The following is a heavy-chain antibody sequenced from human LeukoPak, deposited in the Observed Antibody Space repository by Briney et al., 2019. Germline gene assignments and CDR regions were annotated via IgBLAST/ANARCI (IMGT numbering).Heavy chain of an antibody. J-gene: IGHJ5*02. CDR3: ARRGSLLWFDR. CDR2: IYFRRDT. CDR1: GFSISNNYYH. D-gene: IGHD3-10*01. Sequence: PSESLSLTCTVSGFSISNNYYHWVCIRQPPGKGLEWIGSIYFRRDTYYNPPLQSRVTISVDPSKNQCSLARSSVTGADPCVYYCARRGSLLWFDRWGQGTLVTVS. V-gene: IGHV4-39*01.